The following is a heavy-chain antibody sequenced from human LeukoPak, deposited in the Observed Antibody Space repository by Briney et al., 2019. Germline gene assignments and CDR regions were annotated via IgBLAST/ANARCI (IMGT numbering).Heavy chain of an antibody. D-gene: IGHD6-13*01. V-gene: IGHV3-23*01. J-gene: IGHJ3*01. CDR3: AKARIAAAGTGAFDV. Sequence: PGGSLRLSCAASGFTFSSYGMTWVRQAPGKGLEGVSAFSATDGSAQYAESVKGHFTISRDNSKNSLYLQMDSLRDEDTAIYYCAKARIAAAGTGAFDVWGQGTMVTVSS. CDR1: GFTFSSYG. CDR2: FSATDGSA.